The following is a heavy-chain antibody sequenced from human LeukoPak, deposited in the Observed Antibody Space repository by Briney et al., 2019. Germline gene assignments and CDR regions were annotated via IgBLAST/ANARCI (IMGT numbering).Heavy chain of an antibody. J-gene: IGHJ4*02. CDR2: IYSGGST. CDR1: GFTFSSNY. D-gene: IGHD6-19*01. V-gene: IGHV3-53*01. CDR3: ARVHNLAVADVDYFDY. Sequence: GGSLRLSCAASGFTFSSNYMSWVRQAPGKGLEWGSVIYSGGSTYYADSVKGRFTISRDNSKNTLYLQMNSLRAEDTAVYYCARVHNLAVADVDYFDYWGQGTLVTVSS.